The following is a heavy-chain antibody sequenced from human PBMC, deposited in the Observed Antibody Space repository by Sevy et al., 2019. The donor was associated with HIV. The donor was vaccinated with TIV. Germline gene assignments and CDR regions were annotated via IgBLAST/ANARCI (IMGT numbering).Heavy chain of an antibody. D-gene: IGHD1-26*01. J-gene: IGHJ4*02. CDR2: IKSKTDGGTT. CDR1: GFTFSNAW. CDR3: TTIVGATRLLDYFDY. Sequence: GGSLRLSCAASGFTFSNAWMSWVRQAPGKGLEWVGRIKSKTDGGTTDYAAPLKGRFTISRDDSKNTQYLQMNSLKTEDTAVYYCTTIVGATRLLDYFDYWGQGTLVTVSS. V-gene: IGHV3-15*01.